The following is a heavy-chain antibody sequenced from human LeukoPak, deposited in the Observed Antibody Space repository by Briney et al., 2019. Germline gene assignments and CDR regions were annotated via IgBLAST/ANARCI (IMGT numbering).Heavy chain of an antibody. V-gene: IGHV3-23*01. CDR1: GFTFSSYS. J-gene: IGHJ4*02. CDR2: ISGSGGST. Sequence: GGSLRLSCAASGFTFSSYSMNWVRQAPGKGLEWVSAISGSGGSTYYADSVKGRFTISRDNSKNTLYLQMNSLRAEDTAVYYCAGSYGVQIYYFDYWGQGTLVTVSS. CDR3: AGSYGVQIYYFDY. D-gene: IGHD4-17*01.